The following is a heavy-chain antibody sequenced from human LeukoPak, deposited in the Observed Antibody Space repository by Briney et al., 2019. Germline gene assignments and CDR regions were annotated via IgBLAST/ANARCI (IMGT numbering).Heavy chain of an antibody. CDR1: GFTFSSYA. CDR2: ISYDGSNK. CDR3: ARDGDCSGGSCYFDY. J-gene: IGHJ4*02. Sequence: GGSLRPSCAASGFTFSSYAMHWVRQAPGKGLEWVAVISYDGSNKYYADSVKGRFTISRDNSKNTLYLQMNSLRAEDTAVYYCARDGDCSGGSCYFDYWGQGTLVTVSS. V-gene: IGHV3-30-3*01. D-gene: IGHD2-15*01.